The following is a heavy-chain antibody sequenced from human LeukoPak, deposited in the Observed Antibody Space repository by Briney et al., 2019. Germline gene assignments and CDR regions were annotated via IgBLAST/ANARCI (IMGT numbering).Heavy chain of an antibody. V-gene: IGHV4-34*01. CDR2: INHSGST. J-gene: IGHJ5*02. CDR3: ARGRGEATIGWFDP. CDR1: GGSFSGYY. Sequence: KSSETLSLTCAVYGGSFSGYYWSWIRQPPGKGLEWIGEINHSGSTNYNPSLKSRVTISVDTSKSQFSLKLSSVTAADTAVYYCARGRGEATIGWFDPWGQGTLVTVSS. D-gene: IGHD5-24*01.